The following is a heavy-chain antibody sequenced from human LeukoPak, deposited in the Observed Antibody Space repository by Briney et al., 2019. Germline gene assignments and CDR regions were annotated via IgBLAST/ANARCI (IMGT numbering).Heavy chain of an antibody. D-gene: IGHD4-17*01. CDR3: ARLNTVTNFDY. V-gene: IGHV1-8*01. J-gene: IGHJ4*02. CDR2: MNHNSGNT. CDR1: GYTFTSYD. Sequence: ASVKVSCTASGYTFTSYDISWVRQATGQGLEWMGWMNHNSGNTGYAQKFQGRVTMTRNTSISTAYMELSSLRSEDTAVYYCARLNTVTNFDYWGQGTLVTVSS.